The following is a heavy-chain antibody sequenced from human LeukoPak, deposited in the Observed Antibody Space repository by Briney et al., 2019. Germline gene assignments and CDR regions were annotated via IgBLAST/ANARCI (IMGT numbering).Heavy chain of an antibody. CDR1: GFTCSSYG. V-gene: IGHV3-30*02. D-gene: IGHD3-22*01. Sequence: GGSLRLXCAASGFTCSSYGMHWVRQAPGKGLEWVAFIRYDGSNKYYADSVKGRFTISRDNSKNTLYLQMNSLRAEDTAVYYCAKDGNYYDSSGYGDYWGQGTLVTVSS. J-gene: IGHJ4*02. CDR3: AKDGNYYDSSGYGDY. CDR2: IRYDGSNK.